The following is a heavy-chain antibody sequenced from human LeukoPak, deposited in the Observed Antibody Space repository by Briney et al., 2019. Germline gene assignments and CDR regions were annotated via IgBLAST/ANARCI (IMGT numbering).Heavy chain of an antibody. CDR1: GGSFSGYY. D-gene: IGHD2-15*01. CDR2: INHSGST. CDR3: AGVAHRQDWFDP. Sequence: PSETLSLTCAVYGGSFSGYYWSWIRQPPGKGLEWIGEINHSGSTNYNPSLKSRVTISVDTSENQFSLKLSSVIAADTAVYYCAGVAHRQDWFDPWGQGTLVTVSS. J-gene: IGHJ5*02. V-gene: IGHV4-34*01.